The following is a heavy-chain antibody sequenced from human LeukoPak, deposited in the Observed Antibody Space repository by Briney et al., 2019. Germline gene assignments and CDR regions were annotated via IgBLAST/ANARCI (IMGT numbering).Heavy chain of an antibody. V-gene: IGHV3-21*01. CDR1: GFTFRRND. Sequence: TGGSLRLSCASSGFTFRRNDMNWVRQAPGKGLEWVSFISSSMISIHYADSVQGRFTISRDNARNILYLQMNSLRAEDTAVYYCARVYDVLTGGFDHWGQGALVTVSS. D-gene: IGHD3-9*01. CDR2: ISSSMISI. J-gene: IGHJ4*02. CDR3: ARVYDVLTGGFDH.